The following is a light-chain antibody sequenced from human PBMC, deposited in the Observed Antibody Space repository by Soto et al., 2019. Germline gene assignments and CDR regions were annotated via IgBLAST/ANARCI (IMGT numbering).Light chain of an antibody. CDR2: DVT. Sequence: QSALAQPASVSGSPGQSITISCTGTSSDVGAYNYVSWYHQHHPGKAPELIIYDVTDRPSGVSTRFSGSKSGNTASLTISGLQPEDEGDYYCSSYTPINTVIFRGGTKLTVL. CDR3: SSYTPINTVI. CDR1: SSDVGAYNY. J-gene: IGLJ2*01. V-gene: IGLV2-14*01.